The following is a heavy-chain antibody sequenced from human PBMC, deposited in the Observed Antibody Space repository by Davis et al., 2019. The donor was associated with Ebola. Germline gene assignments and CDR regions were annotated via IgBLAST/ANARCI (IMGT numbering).Heavy chain of an antibody. CDR1: GFTFSSYS. CDR3: ARRRDRFDP. CDR2: ISGTGSTV. J-gene: IGHJ5*02. Sequence: GESLKISCAASGFTFSSYSMNWVRQTPGKGLEWLSDISGTGSTVNYADSVKGRFTISRDNAKNSLYLQMNSLRADDTAVYYCARRRDRFDPWGQGTLVTVSS. V-gene: IGHV3-48*04.